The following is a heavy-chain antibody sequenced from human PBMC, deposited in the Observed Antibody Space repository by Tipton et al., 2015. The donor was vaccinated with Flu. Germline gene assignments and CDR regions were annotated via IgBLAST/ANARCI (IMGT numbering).Heavy chain of an antibody. CDR3: TRDTRVEMATIIYYGMDV. D-gene: IGHD5-24*01. CDR2: IRSKAYGGTT. Sequence: SLRLSCTASGFTFGDYAMSWFRQAPGKGLERVGFIRSKAYGGTTEYAASVKGRFTISRDDSKSIAYLQMNSLKTEDTAVYYCTRDTRVEMATIIYYGMDVWGQGTTVTVSS. V-gene: IGHV3-49*03. CDR1: GFTFGDYA. J-gene: IGHJ6*02.